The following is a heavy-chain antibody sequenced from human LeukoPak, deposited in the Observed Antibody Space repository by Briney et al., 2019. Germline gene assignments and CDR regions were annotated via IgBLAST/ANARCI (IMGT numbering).Heavy chain of an antibody. Sequence: GESLKISCKGSGYSFTSYWIGWVRQIPGKGLEWVGVIYPGDSDTRYRPSFQGQVPISADKSISTAHLQWSSMKASDTATYYCARQAGGWLQLRSYYFDYWGQGTMVTVSS. J-gene: IGHJ4*02. CDR1: GYSFTSYW. CDR3: ARQAGGWLQLRSYYFDY. V-gene: IGHV5-51*01. CDR2: IYPGDSDT. D-gene: IGHD5-24*01.